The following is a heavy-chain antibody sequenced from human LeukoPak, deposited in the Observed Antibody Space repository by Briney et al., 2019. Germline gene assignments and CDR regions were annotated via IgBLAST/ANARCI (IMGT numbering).Heavy chain of an antibody. J-gene: IGHJ6*03. V-gene: IGHV1-69*01. CDR2: IIPIFGTA. Sequence: GSSVKVSCKASGGTFSSYAISWVRQAPGQGLECMGGIIPIFGTANYAQKFQGRVTITADESTRTASMELSSLRSEDTAVYYCARSQYSGYDYRYYYYYMDVWGKGTTVTVSS. CDR3: ARSQYSGYDYRYYYYYMDV. D-gene: IGHD5-12*01. CDR1: GGTFSSYA.